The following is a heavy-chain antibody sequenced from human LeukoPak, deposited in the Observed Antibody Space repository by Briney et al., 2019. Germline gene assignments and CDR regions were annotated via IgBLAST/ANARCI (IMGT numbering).Heavy chain of an antibody. D-gene: IGHD4-11*01. CDR1: GFTVSSNY. J-gene: IGHJ2*01. CDR3: ARDRRAVTWYFDL. V-gene: IGHV3-53*01. CDR2: IYSGGST. Sequence: AGGSLRLSCAASGFTVSSNYMSWVRQAPGKGLEWVSVIYSGGSTYYADSVKGRFTISRDNSKNMLYLQMNSLRAEDTAVYYCARDRRAVTWYFDLWGRGTLVTVSS.